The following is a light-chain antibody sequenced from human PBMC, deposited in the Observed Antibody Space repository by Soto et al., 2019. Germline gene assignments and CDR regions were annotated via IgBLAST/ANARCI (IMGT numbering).Light chain of an antibody. J-gene: IGLJ2*01. CDR1: SSDVGGYNY. CDR3: ASYTGSNTLL. Sequence: QSALTQPASVSGSPGQSITITCTGTSSDVGGYNYVSWYQQHPGKAPKLMLFEVSNRPSVVSNRFSGSKSDNTASLTISGLQAEDEADYYCASYTGSNTLLFGGGTKLTVL. CDR2: EVS. V-gene: IGLV2-14*01.